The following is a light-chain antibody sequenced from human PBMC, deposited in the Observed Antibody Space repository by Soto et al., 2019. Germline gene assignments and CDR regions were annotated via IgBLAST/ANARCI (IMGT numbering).Light chain of an antibody. CDR2: DVS. V-gene: IGLV2-14*01. CDR3: SSYTSSSTGGGV. Sequence: QSALTQPASVSGSPGQSITISCTGTSSDVGGYNYVSWYQQHPGKAPKLMIYDVSNRPSGVSNRFSGSKSGNTASLTISGVQAEDEGDYYCSSYTSSSTGGGVFGGGTQLTVL. CDR1: SSDVGGYNY. J-gene: IGLJ2*01.